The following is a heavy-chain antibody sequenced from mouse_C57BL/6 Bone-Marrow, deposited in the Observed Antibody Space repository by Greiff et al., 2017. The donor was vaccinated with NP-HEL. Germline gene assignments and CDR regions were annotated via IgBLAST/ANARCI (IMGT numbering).Heavy chain of an antibody. D-gene: IGHD2-1*01. J-gene: IGHJ1*03. V-gene: IGHV5-17*01. Sequence: VQLKESGGGLVKPGGSLKLSCAASGFTFSDYGMHWVRQAPEKGLEWVAYISSGSSTIYYADTVKGRFTISRDNAKNTLFLQMTSLRSEDTAMYYCARRDGLLHWYFDVWGTGTTVTVSS. CDR1: GFTFSDYG. CDR2: ISSGSSTI. CDR3: ARRDGLLHWYFDV.